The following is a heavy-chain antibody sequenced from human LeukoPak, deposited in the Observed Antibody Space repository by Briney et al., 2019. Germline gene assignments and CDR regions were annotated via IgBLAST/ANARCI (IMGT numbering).Heavy chain of an antibody. V-gene: IGHV4-59*01. CDR2: IYYSGST. Sequence: SETLPLTCTVSGVSISSYYWSWIRQPPGKGLEWIGYIYYSGSTNYNPSLKSRVTISVDTSKNQFSLKLSSVTAADTAVYYCARAASGNDFWSGYPGPQKYYMDVWGKGTTVTVSS. CDR3: ARAASGNDFWSGYPGPQKYYMDV. CDR1: GVSISSYY. J-gene: IGHJ6*03. D-gene: IGHD3-3*01.